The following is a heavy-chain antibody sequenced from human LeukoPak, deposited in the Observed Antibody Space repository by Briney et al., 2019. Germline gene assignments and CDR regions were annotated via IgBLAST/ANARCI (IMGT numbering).Heavy chain of an antibody. CDR1: GFTFSSYG. CDR3: ARGPSGYHNI. D-gene: IGHD5-12*01. V-gene: IGHV3-23*01. Sequence: GGSLRLSCAASGFTFSSYGMNWVRQAPGKGLEWVSAISGTGGSTNYADSVKGRFAISRDSSKNTLYLQMNSLRAEDTAVYYCARGPSGYHNIGGQGTLVTVSS. CDR2: ISGTGGST. J-gene: IGHJ4*02.